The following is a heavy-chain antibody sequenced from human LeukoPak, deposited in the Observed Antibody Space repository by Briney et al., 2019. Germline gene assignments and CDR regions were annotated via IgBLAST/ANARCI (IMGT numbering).Heavy chain of an antibody. J-gene: IGHJ6*03. V-gene: IGHV3-74*01. CDR2: INSDGSST. CDR1: GFTFSSYW. CDR3: ARGDILTGWGYYYMDV. D-gene: IGHD3-9*01. Sequence: GGSLRLSCAASGFTFSSYWMHWVRQAPGKGLVWVSRINSDGSSTRCADSVKGRFTISRDNAKNTLYLQMNSLRAEDTAVYYCARGDILTGWGYYYMDVWGKGTTVTISS.